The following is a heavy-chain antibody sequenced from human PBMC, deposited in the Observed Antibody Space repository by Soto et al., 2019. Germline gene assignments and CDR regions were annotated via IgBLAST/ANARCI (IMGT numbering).Heavy chain of an antibody. D-gene: IGHD2-2*01. CDR3: ARVYCSGTSCYSFDS. Sequence: KTSETLSLTCTVSGGSISSYYWSWVRQPPGKGLQWIGYVYYSGNVNYNPSLKSRVTISVDPSKNQFSLRLTSVTAADTAMYYCARVYCSGTSCYSFDSWGQGTLVTSPQ. CDR2: VYYSGNV. CDR1: GGSISSYY. J-gene: IGHJ4*02. V-gene: IGHV4-59*01.